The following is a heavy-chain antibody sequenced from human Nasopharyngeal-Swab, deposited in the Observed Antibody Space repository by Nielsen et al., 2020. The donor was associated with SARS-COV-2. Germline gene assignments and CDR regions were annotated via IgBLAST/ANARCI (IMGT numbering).Heavy chain of an antibody. D-gene: IGHD3-22*01. J-gene: IGHJ4*02. CDR3: ARHSRVTTVVVVTLFDF. CDR2: MGYSGVT. CDR1: GGSIRDNNYY. Sequence: SETLSLTCSVSGGSIRDNNYYWSWIRQPPGKGLEWIGSMGYSGVTFYNPSLRNRVTLSVDTSKNLLSLKLDSVTAADTALYYCARHSRVTTVVVVTLFDFWGQGIQVTVSS. V-gene: IGHV4-39*01.